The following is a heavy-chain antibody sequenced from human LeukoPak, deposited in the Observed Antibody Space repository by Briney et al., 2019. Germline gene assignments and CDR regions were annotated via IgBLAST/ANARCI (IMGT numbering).Heavy chain of an antibody. CDR3: ARTPVGFNTVTPTDVRY. Sequence: SVTVSCTASGGTFSSYAISWVRQAPGQGLEWMGGIIPIFGTANYAQKFQDRVTITADESTTTAYMELRSLRSDDTAMYYCARTPVGFNTVTPTDVRYWGQGTLVTVSS. D-gene: IGHD4-17*01. J-gene: IGHJ4*02. CDR1: GGTFSSYA. CDR2: IIPIFGTA. V-gene: IGHV1-69*13.